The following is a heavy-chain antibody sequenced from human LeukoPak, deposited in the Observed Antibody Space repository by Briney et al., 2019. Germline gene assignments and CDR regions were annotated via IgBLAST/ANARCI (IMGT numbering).Heavy chain of an antibody. Sequence: SETLSLTCTVSGGSISSSSYYWGWIRQPPGKGLEWIGSIYYSGSTYYNPSLNSRVTISVDTSKNQFSLKLSSVTAADTAVYYCARLPYYDFWSGPQEMDVWGKGTTVTVSS. CDR3: ARLPYYDFWSGPQEMDV. V-gene: IGHV4-39*01. D-gene: IGHD3-3*01. CDR1: GGSISSSSYY. J-gene: IGHJ6*04. CDR2: IYYSGST.